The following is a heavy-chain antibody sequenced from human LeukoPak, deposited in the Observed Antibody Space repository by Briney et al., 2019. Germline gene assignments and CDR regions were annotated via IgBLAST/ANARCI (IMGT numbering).Heavy chain of an antibody. V-gene: IGHV4-59*01. J-gene: IGHJ5*02. CDR1: GGSISSYY. CDR2: IYYSGST. CDR3: ARGYSSSWYWFDP. D-gene: IGHD6-13*01. Sequence: SETLSLTCTVSGGSISSYYWSWIRHPPGKGLEWIGYIYYSGSTNYNPSLKSRVTISVDTSKNQFSLKLSSVTAADTAVYYCARGYSSSWYWFDPWGQGTLVTVSS.